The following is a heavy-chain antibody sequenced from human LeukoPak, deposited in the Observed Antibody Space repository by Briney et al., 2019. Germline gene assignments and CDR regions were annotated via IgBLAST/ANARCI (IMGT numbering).Heavy chain of an antibody. J-gene: IGHJ4*02. Sequence: GGSLRLSCAASGFTFSDYYMGWIRQAPGKGLEWVSYITSNGKSVYYAASVKGRFTISRDNAKNSLYLQMNSLRAEDTAVYYCATFGGGWLVKFVWGQGTLVTVSS. CDR1: GFTFSDYY. CDR2: ITSNGKSV. V-gene: IGHV3-11*04. D-gene: IGHD6-19*01. CDR3: ATFGGGWLVKFV.